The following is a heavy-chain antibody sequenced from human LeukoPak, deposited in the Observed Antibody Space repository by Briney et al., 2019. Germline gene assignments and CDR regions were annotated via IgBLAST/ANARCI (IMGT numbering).Heavy chain of an antibody. CDR3: ARAALNYDSSGYWTQRPHFDY. V-gene: IGHV1-18*01. J-gene: IGHJ4*02. CDR1: GYTFTSYG. Sequence: GASVKVSCKASGYTFTSYGISWVRQAPGQGLEWMGWISAYNGNTNYAQKLQGRVTMTTDTSTSTAYMELRSLRSDDTAVYYCARAALNYDSSGYWTQRPHFDYWGQGTLVTVSS. D-gene: IGHD3-22*01. CDR2: ISAYNGNT.